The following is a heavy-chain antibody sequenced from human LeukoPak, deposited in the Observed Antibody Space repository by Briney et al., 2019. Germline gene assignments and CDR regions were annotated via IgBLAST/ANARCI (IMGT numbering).Heavy chain of an antibody. J-gene: IGHJ5*02. CDR1: GYTFTGYY. CDR3: ARARPGDFNWFDP. Sequence: ASVTVSCKASGYTFTGYYMHWVRQAPGQGLEWMGWINPNSGGTNYAQKFQGRVTMTRDTSISTAYMELSRLRSDDTAVYYCARARPGDFNWFDPWGQGTLVTVSS. D-gene: IGHD2-21*01. CDR2: INPNSGGT. V-gene: IGHV1-2*02.